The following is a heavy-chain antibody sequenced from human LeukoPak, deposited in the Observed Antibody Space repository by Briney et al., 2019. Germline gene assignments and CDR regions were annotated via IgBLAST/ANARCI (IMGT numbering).Heavy chain of an antibody. CDR2: IIPILGIA. V-gene: IGHV1-69*04. Sequence: ASVKVSCKASGGTFSSYAISWVRQAPGQGLEWMGRIIPILGIANYAQKFQGRVTSTADKSTSTAYMELSSLRSEDTAVYYCASGGIADDAFDYWGQGTLVTVSS. CDR1: GGTFSSYA. J-gene: IGHJ4*02. CDR3: ASGGIADDAFDY. D-gene: IGHD6-13*01.